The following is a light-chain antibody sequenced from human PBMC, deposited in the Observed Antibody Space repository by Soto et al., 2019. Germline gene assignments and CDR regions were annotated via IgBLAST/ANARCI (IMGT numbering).Light chain of an antibody. Sequence: QSVLGQPASVSGSPGQSITISCTGTSSDVGFYNFVSWYQHLPGKAPKVILYEVNGRPSGISNRFSGSKSGNTASLTISGLQAEDEGDYYCSSFTTTNTLWVFGGGT. CDR2: EVN. J-gene: IGLJ3*02. V-gene: IGLV2-14*01. CDR3: SSFTTTNTLWV. CDR1: SSDVGFYNF.